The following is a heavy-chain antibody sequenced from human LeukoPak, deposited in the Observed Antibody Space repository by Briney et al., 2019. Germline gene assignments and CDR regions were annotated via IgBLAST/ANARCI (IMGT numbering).Heavy chain of an antibody. CDR3: ASRDVGVATYRIDY. CDR1: GFFFSSYS. CDR2: ISSSGSSI. J-gene: IGHJ4*02. Sequence: GGSLRLSCEASGFFFSSYSMNWVRQAPGKGLEWVSYISSSGSSIYYADSVKGRFTISRDNARSSLLLQMNSLRDEDTAVYYCASRDVGVATYRIDYWGRGTLVTVSS. D-gene: IGHD5-12*01. V-gene: IGHV3-48*02.